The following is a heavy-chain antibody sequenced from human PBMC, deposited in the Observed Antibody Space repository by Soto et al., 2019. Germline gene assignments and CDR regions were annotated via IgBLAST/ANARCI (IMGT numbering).Heavy chain of an antibody. V-gene: IGHV3-23*01. Sequence: AGGSLRLSCAASGFTFSSYAMSWVRQAPGKGLEWVSAISGSGGSTYYADSVKGRFTISRDNSKNTLYLQMNSLRAEDTAVYYCAKDQGSSWYEIDYWGQGILVTVSS. CDR3: AKDQGSSWYEIDY. CDR1: GFTFSSYA. CDR2: ISGSGGST. D-gene: IGHD6-13*01. J-gene: IGHJ4*02.